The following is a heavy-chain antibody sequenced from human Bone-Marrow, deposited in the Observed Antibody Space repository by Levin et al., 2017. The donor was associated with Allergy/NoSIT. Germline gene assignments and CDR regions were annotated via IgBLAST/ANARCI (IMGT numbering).Heavy chain of an antibody. CDR2: ISSSSSYI. CDR3: AKHDIVVVVAATSFDY. D-gene: IGHD2-15*01. J-gene: IGHJ4*02. Sequence: GGSLRLSCAASGFTFSSYSMNWVRQAPGKGLEWVSSISSSSSYIYYADSVKGRFTISRDNAKNSLYLQMNSLRAEDTAVYYCAKHDIVVVVAATSFDYWGQGTLVTVSS. CDR1: GFTFSSYS. V-gene: IGHV3-21*01.